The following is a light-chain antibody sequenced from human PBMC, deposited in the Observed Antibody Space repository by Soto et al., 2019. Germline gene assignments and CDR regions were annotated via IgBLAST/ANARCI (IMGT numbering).Light chain of an antibody. CDR1: QNISNY. J-gene: IGKJ5*01. CDR2: DAS. V-gene: IGKV1-33*01. Sequence: PSSLSASVRDRVTITCQASQNISNYLNWYQQKPGRAPKLLIYDASNLEAGVPSRFRGSGSGTDFTFTISRLQPEDIATYYCQQYENLPTFGQGTRLEI. CDR3: QQYENLPT.